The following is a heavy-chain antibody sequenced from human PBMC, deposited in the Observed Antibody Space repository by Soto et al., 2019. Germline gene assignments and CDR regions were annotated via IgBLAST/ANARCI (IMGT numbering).Heavy chain of an antibody. J-gene: IGHJ6*02. CDR2: FDPEDGET. V-gene: IGHV1-24*01. CDR1: GYTLTELS. Sequence: ASVKVSCKVSGYTLTELSMHWVRQAPGKGLEWMGGFDPEDGETIYAQKFQGRVTMTEDISTDTAYMELSSLRSEDTAVYYCATTPKQYYYDSRGYYGMDVWGQGTTVTVSS. CDR3: ATTPKQYYYDSRGYYGMDV. D-gene: IGHD3-22*01.